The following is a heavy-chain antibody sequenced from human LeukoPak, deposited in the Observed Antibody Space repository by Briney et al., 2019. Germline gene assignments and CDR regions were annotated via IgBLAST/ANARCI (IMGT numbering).Heavy chain of an antibody. Sequence: GGSLRLSCAASGFTFSSYGMHWVRQAPGKGLEWVAVISYDGSNKYYADSVKGRFTISRDNSKNTLYLQMYSLRAEDTAVYYCAKDLSVAGTSYYYGMDVWGQGTTVTVSS. J-gene: IGHJ6*02. CDR3: AKDLSVAGTSYYYGMDV. D-gene: IGHD6-19*01. CDR1: GFTFSSYG. CDR2: ISYDGSNK. V-gene: IGHV3-30*18.